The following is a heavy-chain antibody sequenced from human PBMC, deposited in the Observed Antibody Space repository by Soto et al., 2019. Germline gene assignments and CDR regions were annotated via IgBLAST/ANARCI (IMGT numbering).Heavy chain of an antibody. D-gene: IGHD4-17*01. J-gene: IGHJ4*02. V-gene: IGHV3-21*01. CDR2: ISSSSSYI. CDR1: GFTFSSYS. CDR3: ASVYGDSNRYFDY. Sequence: EVQLVESGGGLVKPGGSLRLSCAASGFTFSSYSMNWVRQAPGKGLEWVSSISSSSSYIYYADSVKGRFTISRDNAKNSLYLQMNGLRAEDTAVYYCASVYGDSNRYFDYWGQGTLVTVSS.